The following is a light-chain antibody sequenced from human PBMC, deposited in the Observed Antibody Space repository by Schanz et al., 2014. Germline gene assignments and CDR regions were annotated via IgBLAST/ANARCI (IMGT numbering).Light chain of an antibody. J-gene: IGKJ1*01. CDR2: AAS. V-gene: IGKV1-5*01. CDR3: HQYNSYWET. CDR1: QSISHW. Sequence: DIQMTQSPSTLSASVGDRVTITCRASQSISHWLAWYQQKPGKAPKLLIYAASTLQSGVPSRFSGSGSGTDFTLTISCLQPDDFATYYGHQYNSYWETFGQGTKVAFK.